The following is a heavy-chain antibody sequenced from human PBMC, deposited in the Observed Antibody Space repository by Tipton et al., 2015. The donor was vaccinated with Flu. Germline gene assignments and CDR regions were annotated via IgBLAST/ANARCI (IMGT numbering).Heavy chain of an antibody. D-gene: IGHD3-3*01. CDR1: GGSISSYY. CDR2: IYTSGST. V-gene: IGHV4-4*07. Sequence: TLSLTCTVSGGSISSYYWSWIRQPAGKGLEWIGRIYTSGSTNYNPSLKSRVTMSVDTSKNQFSLKLSSVTAADTAVYYCARDYYDFWSGYGPQNWFDPWGQGTLVTVSS. CDR3: ARDYYDFWSGYGPQNWFDP. J-gene: IGHJ5*02.